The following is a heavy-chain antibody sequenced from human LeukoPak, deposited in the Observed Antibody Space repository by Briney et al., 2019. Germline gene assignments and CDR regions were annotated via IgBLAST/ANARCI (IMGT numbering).Heavy chain of an antibody. CDR1: GGSISSSSYY. V-gene: IGHV4-39*01. CDR3: ARPYDSSGCFDY. J-gene: IGHJ4*02. Sequence: SETLSLTCTVSGGSISSSSYYWGWIRQPPGKGLEWIGSIYYSGSTYYDPSLKSRVTISVDTSKNQFSLKLSSVTAADTAVYYCARPYDSSGCFDYWGQGTLVTVSS. D-gene: IGHD3-22*01. CDR2: IYYSGST.